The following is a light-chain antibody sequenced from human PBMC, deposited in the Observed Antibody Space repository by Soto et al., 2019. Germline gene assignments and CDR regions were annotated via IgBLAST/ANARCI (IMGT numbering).Light chain of an antibody. CDR1: SSNIGAGYD. V-gene: IGLV1-40*01. CDR3: CSYAGSYTWV. J-gene: IGLJ3*02. Sequence: QSVLTQPPSVSGAPGQRVIISCTGSSSNIGAGYDVHWYQQLPGTAPRLMLYDVSRRPSGVPDRFSGSKSGNTASLTISGLQAEDEADYYCCSYAGSYTWVFGGGTKLTVL. CDR2: DVS.